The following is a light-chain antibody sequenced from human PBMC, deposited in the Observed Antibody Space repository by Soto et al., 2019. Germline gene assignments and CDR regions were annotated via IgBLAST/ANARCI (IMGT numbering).Light chain of an antibody. V-gene: IGKV1-17*03. J-gene: IGKJ5*01. CDR1: QDIGNH. CDR3: LQHDSFPPT. CDR2: AAS. Sequence: DIPMTQSPSAMSASVGDRVTISCRASQDIGNHLAWFQQKPGKVPQRRIYAASSLQTGVPSRFSGSGSGTDFTLTINSLQPEDFATYYCLQHDSFPPTFGQGTRLEIK.